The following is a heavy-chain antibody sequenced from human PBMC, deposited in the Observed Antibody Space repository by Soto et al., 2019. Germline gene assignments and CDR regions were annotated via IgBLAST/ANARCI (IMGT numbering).Heavy chain of an antibody. V-gene: IGHV4-31*03. CDR2: IYYSGST. CDR3: PRHPIAVAPIDY. J-gene: IGHJ4*02. D-gene: IGHD6-19*01. CDR1: GASISSGDYY. Sequence: PSETLSLTCTVSGASISSGDYYWSWIRQHPGKGLEWIGYIYYSGSTYYNPSLKSRLTISVDTSKNQFSLKLSSVTAADTAVYYCPRHPIAVAPIDYWGQGTPVTVSS.